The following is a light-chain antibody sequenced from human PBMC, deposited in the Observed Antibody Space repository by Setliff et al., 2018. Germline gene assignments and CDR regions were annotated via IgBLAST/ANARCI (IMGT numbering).Light chain of an antibody. CDR3: CSYAGSYTYDV. Sequence: QSALTQPRSVSGSPGQSVTISCTGTSSDVGDYNYVSWYQQHPGKAPKLMIYDVSKRPSGVPDRFSGSKSGNTASLTISGLQAEDEADYYCCSYAGSYTYDVFGTGTKGTV. J-gene: IGLJ1*01. CDR1: SSDVGDYNY. CDR2: DVS. V-gene: IGLV2-11*01.